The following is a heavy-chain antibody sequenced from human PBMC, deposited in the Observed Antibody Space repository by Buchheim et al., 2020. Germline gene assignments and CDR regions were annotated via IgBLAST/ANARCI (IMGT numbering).Heavy chain of an antibody. Sequence: EVQLVESGGGLVQPGGSLRLSCAASGFTFSSYDMHWVRQATGKGLEWVSAIGTAGDTYYPGSVKGRFTISRENSKNTLYLQMNSLRAEDTAVYYCAKDRVWVGDLQIHYGMDVWGQGTT. D-gene: IGHD2-21*02. J-gene: IGHJ6*02. CDR3: AKDRVWVGDLQIHYGMDV. CDR1: GFTFSSYD. CDR2: IGTAGDT. V-gene: IGHV3-13*04.